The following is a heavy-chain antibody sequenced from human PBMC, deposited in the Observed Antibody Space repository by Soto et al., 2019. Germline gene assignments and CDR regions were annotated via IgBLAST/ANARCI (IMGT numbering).Heavy chain of an antibody. V-gene: IGHV4-34*01. Sequence: QVQLQQWGAGLLKPSETLSLTCAVYGGSFSGYYWSWIRQPPGKGLEWIGEINHSGSTNYNPTLKSLVTIAVDTSKNKVSLKLSSVTTADTAVYYCARLRWNQGCYFDYWGQGTLVTVSS. CDR1: GGSFSGYY. J-gene: IGHJ4*02. CDR3: ARLRWNQGCYFDY. CDR2: INHSGST. D-gene: IGHD2-21*01.